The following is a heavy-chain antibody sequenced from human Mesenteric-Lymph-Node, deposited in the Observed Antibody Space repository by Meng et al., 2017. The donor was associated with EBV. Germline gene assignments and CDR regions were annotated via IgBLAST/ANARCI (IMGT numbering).Heavy chain of an antibody. CDR2: IDPTGNT. CDR1: GASFSGHY. CDR3: SIWDTGALQNY. J-gene: IGHJ4*02. D-gene: IGHD5-18*01. Sequence: QVNPQEWGAGLLKPSETLSLTCAAYGASFSGHYGGWMRQPPGKGLEWNGEIDPTGNTKYIPSLKSRVTISLDTSRNQLSLKLTSVTAADTAVYYCSIWDTGALQNYWGPGTLVTVSS. V-gene: IGHV4-34*01.